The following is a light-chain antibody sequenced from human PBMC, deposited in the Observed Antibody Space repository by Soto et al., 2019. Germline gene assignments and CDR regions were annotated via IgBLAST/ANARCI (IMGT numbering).Light chain of an antibody. V-gene: IGKV3-11*01. CDR2: DAS. CDR3: QQRSNWPPKLT. CDR1: QSVSSY. Sequence: EIVLTQSPATLSLSPGERATLSCRASQSVSSYLAWYQQKPGQAPRLLIYDASNRATGIPARFSGSGSGTDFTLTIRSLEPEDFAVYYCQQRSNWPPKLTFGGGTKVEIK. J-gene: IGKJ4*01.